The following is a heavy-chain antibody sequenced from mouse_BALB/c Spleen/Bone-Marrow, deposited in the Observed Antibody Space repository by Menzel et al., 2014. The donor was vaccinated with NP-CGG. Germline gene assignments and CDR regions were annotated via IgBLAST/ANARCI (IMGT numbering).Heavy chain of an antibody. CDR2: INNGGTYN. J-gene: IGHJ3*01. V-gene: IGHV5-6*01. CDR1: GFTFSSYG. D-gene: IGHD4-1*02. Sequence: EVKLVESGGDLVKPGGSLKLSCAASGFTFSSYGMSWVRQTPDKRLEWVATINNGGTYNYYPDSVKGRFTISRDNAKNTLYLQMSSLKSEDTAMYYCALNWDSAYWGQGTLVTVSA. CDR3: ALNWDSAY.